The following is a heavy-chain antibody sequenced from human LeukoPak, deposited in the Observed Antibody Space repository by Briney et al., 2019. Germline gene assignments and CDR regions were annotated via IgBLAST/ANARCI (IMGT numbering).Heavy chain of an antibody. V-gene: IGHV3-73*01. J-gene: IGHJ4*02. CDR1: GFTFSGSA. CDR3: TLVYHGSGSLDY. CDR2: IRSKANSYAT. D-gene: IGHD3-10*01. Sequence: PGGSLRLPCAASGFTFSGSAMHWVRQASGKGLEWVGRIRSKANSYATAYAASVKGRFTISRDDSKNTAYLQMNSLKTEDTAVYYCTLVYHGSGSLDYWGQGTLVTVSP.